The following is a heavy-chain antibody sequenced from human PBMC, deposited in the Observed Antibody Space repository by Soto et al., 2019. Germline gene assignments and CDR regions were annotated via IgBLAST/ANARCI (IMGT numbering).Heavy chain of an antibody. J-gene: IGHJ4*02. CDR1: GYTFTSYA. D-gene: IGHD3-22*01. CDR3: ARDYDTSGYPRYYFDY. V-gene: IGHV1-3*01. Sequence: ASVKVSCKASGYTFTSYAMHWVRQAPGQRLEWMGWISGGNGNTKYSQKFQGRVTITRDTSASTAYMELSSLRSEDTAVYYCARDYDTSGYPRYYFDYWGQGTLVTVSS. CDR2: ISGGNGNT.